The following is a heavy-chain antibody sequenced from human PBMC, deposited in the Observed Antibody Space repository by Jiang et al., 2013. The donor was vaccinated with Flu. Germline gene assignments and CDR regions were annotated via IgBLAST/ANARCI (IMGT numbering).Heavy chain of an antibody. D-gene: IGHD6-6*01. CDR1: GFSFSTYA. V-gene: IGHV3-30*02. CDR2: IRSDGSEK. J-gene: IGHJ4*02. Sequence: VQLVESGGGVVQPGGSLRLSCAASGFSFSTYAMHWVRQAPGKGLEWVAFIRSDGSEKNYADSVKGRFTISRDNSKNTLFLQMNSLRAEDTAVYFCAKDEWSIAARGSVYWGQGTLVIVSS. CDR3: AKDEWSIAARGSVY.